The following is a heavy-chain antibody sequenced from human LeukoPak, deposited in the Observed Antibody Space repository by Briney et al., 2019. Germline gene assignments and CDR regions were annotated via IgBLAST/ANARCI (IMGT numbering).Heavy chain of an antibody. CDR1: GVSISSSNSY. Sequence: SETLSLTCTVPGVSISSSNSYWGWLRQPPGKGLEWLGSIYYSGNTYYDASLKSQVSISIDTSKNQFSLRLTSVTAADTAVYYCARDLKVVAARRYYFDYWGQGTLVTVSS. V-gene: IGHV4-39*02. D-gene: IGHD2-15*01. J-gene: IGHJ4*02. CDR2: IYYSGNT. CDR3: ARDLKVVAARRYYFDY.